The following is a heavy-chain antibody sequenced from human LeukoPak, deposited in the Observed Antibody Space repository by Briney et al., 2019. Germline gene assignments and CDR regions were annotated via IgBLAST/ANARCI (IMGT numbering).Heavy chain of an antibody. CDR2: IRNKAYGGTT. D-gene: IGHD6-13*01. Sequence: GGSLRLSCTTSGFTFGDYAMSWVRQAPGKGLEWVSFIRNKAYGGTTEYAASVKGRFAISRDDSKSIAYLQMNSLRAEDTAVYYCAREGSSWYFDYWGQGTLVTVSS. J-gene: IGHJ4*02. CDR1: GFTFGDYA. V-gene: IGHV3-49*04. CDR3: AREGSSWYFDY.